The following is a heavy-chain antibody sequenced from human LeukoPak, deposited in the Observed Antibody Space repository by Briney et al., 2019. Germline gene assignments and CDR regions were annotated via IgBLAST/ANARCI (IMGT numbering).Heavy chain of an antibody. V-gene: IGHV4-30-2*01. CDR3: ARGMGWYSSS. CDR2: IYHSGST. D-gene: IGHD6-13*01. J-gene: IGHJ4*02. CDR1: GGSISSGGYY. Sequence: SETLSLTCTVSGGSISSGGYYWSWIRQPPGKGLEWIGYIYHSGSTYYNPSLKSRVTISVDRSKNQFSLKLSSVTAADTAVYYCARGMGWYSSSWGQGTLVTVSS.